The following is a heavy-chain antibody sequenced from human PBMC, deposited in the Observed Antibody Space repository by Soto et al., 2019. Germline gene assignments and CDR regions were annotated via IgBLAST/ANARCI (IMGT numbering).Heavy chain of an antibody. J-gene: IGHJ4*02. D-gene: IGHD5-18*01. CDR3: ERVRDGYSGYFDC. CDR1: GFTFRSYE. V-gene: IGHV3-48*03. CDR2: ISTSGIIK. Sequence: GGSLRLSCAASGFTFRSYEMNWVRQAPGKGLELISYISTSGIIKYYADSVKRRFTISRENAQNSLYLQMNSPRAEDTAVDYCERVRDGYSGYFDCGGQGTLVTVSS.